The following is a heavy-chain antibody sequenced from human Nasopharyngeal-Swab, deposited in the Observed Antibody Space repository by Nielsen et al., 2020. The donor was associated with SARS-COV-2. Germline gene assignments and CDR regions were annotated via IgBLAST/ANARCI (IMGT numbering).Heavy chain of an antibody. CDR3: ALGSNLLDY. V-gene: IGHV4-34*01. J-gene: IGHJ4*02. CDR2: INHSGST. D-gene: IGHD4-23*01. CDR1: GGSFSGYY. Sequence: SETLSLTCAVYGGSFSGYYWSWIRQPPGKGLEWIGEINHSGSTNYNPSLKSRVTISVDTSKNQFSLELSSVTAADTAVYYCALGSNLLDYWGQGTLVTVSS.